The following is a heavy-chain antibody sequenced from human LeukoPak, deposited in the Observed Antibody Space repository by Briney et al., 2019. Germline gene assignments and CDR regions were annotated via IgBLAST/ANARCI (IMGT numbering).Heavy chain of an antibody. J-gene: IGHJ4*02. CDR1: GFIVSGDF. V-gene: IGHV3-53*01. CDR3: ARERGRGRDSPWFDY. CDR2: IYSDGST. D-gene: IGHD1-26*01. Sequence: GGSLRLSCAASGFIVSGDFMSWVRQAPGQGLEWVSVIYSDGSTYYADSVKGRFTISRDNSKNTLDLQMTGLRAEDTAVYYCARERGRGRDSPWFDYWGQGTLVTVSS.